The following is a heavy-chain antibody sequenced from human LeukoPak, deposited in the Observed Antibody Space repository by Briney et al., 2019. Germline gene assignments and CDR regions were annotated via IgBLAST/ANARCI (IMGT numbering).Heavy chain of an antibody. CDR1: GFTLSDYW. D-gene: IGHD2-8*02. V-gene: IGHV3-74*01. Sequence: GGSLRLSCAASGFTLSDYWMHWVRQVPGEGLVWVSRIDPDGSTTNYADSAKGRFTTSRDNAKNTLYLQMNSLRAEDTALYYCTRVQAGRSGLMDVWGRGTTVTVSS. J-gene: IGHJ6*02. CDR2: IDPDGSTT. CDR3: TRVQAGRSGLMDV.